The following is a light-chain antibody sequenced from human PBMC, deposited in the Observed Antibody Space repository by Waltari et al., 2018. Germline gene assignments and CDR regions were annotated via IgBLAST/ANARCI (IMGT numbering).Light chain of an antibody. CDR1: QSVLYSSNNKNY. V-gene: IGKV4-1*01. CDR3: QRYDTTPPT. CDR2: WAS. Sequence: DIVMTQSPDSLAVSLGERATINCKSSQSVLYSSNNKNYLAWYQQKPGQPPRVLIYWASTRESGVPDRFSGSGSGTDFTLTISSLQAEDVAVYYCQRYDTTPPTFGGGTKVEI. J-gene: IGKJ4*01.